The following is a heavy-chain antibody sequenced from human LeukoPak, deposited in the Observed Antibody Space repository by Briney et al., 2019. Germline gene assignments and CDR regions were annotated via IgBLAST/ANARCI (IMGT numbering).Heavy chain of an antibody. J-gene: IGHJ3*02. CDR1: GGSISSGSYY. CDR3: ARDRVTFDAFDI. D-gene: IGHD4-23*01. CDR2: IYTSGST. Sequence: SQTLSLTCTVSGGSISSGSYYWSRIRQPAGKGLEWIGRIYTSGSTNYNPSLKSRVTISVDTSKNQFSLKLSSVTAADTAVYYCARDRVTFDAFDIWGQGTMVTVSS. V-gene: IGHV4-61*02.